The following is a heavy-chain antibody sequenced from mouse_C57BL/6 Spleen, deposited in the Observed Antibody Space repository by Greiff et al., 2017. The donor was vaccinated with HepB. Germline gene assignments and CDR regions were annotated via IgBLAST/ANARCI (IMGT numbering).Heavy chain of an antibody. Sequence: EVQLQESGGGLVKPGGSLKLSCAASGFTFSSYAMSWVRQTPEKRLEWVATISDGGSYTYYPDNVKGRFTISRDNAKNNLYLQMSHLKSEDTAMYYCASGGGYFDVWGTGTTVTVSS. CDR3: ASGGGYFDV. CDR1: GFTFSSYA. V-gene: IGHV5-4*01. CDR2: ISDGGSYT. J-gene: IGHJ1*03.